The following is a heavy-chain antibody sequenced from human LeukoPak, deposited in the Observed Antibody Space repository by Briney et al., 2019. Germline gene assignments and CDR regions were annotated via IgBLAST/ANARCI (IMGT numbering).Heavy chain of an antibody. CDR3: ARVSPVSRIPGY. D-gene: IGHD1-14*01. Sequence: GGSLRLSCAASGFTFNSHEMNWVRQAPGKGLEWVSYISGSGTAIYYADSVKGRFTISRDNAKNSLYLQMNSLSAEDTAVYYCARVSPVSRIPGYWGQGTLVTVS. J-gene: IGHJ4*02. CDR1: GFTFNSHE. CDR2: ISGSGTAI. V-gene: IGHV3-48*03.